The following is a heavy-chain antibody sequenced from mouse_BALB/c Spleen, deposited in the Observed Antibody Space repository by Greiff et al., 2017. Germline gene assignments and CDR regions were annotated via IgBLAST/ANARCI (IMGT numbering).Heavy chain of an antibody. Sequence: VQLQQPGAELVKPGASVKLSCKASGYTFTSYWMHWVKQRPGQGLEWIGEINPSNGRTNYNEKFKSKATLTVDKSSSTAYMQLSSLTSEDSAVYYCARSDDGYYYAMDYWGQGTSVTVSS. CDR3: ARSDDGYYYAMDY. V-gene: IGHV1S81*02. CDR1: GYTFTSYW. CDR2: INPSNGRT. J-gene: IGHJ4*01. D-gene: IGHD2-3*01.